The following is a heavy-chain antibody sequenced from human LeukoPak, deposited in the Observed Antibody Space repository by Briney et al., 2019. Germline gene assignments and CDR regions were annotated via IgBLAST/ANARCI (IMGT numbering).Heavy chain of an antibody. CDR1: GGSISSYY. Sequence: PETLSLTCTVSGGSISSYYWSWIRQPAGKGLEWIGRIYISGITDYNPSLKSRVTMSLDTSKNQFSLKLSPVTAADTAVYYCTRDLPTPPYNWFDPWGQGTLVTVSS. CDR3: TRDLPTPPYNWFDP. D-gene: IGHD5/OR15-5a*01. J-gene: IGHJ5*02. CDR2: IYISGIT. V-gene: IGHV4-4*07.